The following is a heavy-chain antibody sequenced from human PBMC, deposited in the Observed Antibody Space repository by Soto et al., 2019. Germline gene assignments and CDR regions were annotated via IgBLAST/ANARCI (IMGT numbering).Heavy chain of an antibody. V-gene: IGHV3-23*01. CDR3: VSWVSAHFDY. D-gene: IGHD3-16*01. J-gene: IGHJ4*02. CDR2: IDSSGVNT. Sequence: GGSLRLSCAASRYTFKSHGLSCVRQAPGKGLEWVSTIDSSGVNTHYADSVKGRFTISRDNSRNTLRLQMHDLRADDTALYYCVSWVSAHFDYWGQGTVVTVSS. CDR1: RYTFKSHG.